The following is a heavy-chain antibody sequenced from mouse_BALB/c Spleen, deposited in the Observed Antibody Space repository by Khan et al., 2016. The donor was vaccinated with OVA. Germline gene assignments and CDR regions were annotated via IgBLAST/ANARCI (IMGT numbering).Heavy chain of an antibody. Sequence: QVQLQQPGAELVKPGASVELSCKASGYTFTSYYLYWMKQRPGQGLEWIGGINPNNGDTNFSEKFKSKATLTVDKSSSTAYMQLSSLTSEDSAVYYCTRAGYGGFAYWGQGTLVTVSA. J-gene: IGHJ3*01. V-gene: IGHV1S81*02. CDR1: GYTFTSYY. D-gene: IGHD2-14*01. CDR3: TRAGYGGFAY. CDR2: INPNNGDT.